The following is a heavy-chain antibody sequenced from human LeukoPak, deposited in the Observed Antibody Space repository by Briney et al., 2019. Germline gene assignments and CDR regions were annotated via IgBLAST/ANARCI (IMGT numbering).Heavy chain of an antibody. CDR2: ISSSGNIM. CDR1: GFTFSDYY. V-gene: IGHV3-11*01. CDR3: ARVEQQLVRDDVFDI. J-gene: IGHJ3*02. D-gene: IGHD6-13*01. Sequence: PGRSLRLSCAASGFTFSDYYMSWIRQAPGKGLEWVSYISSSGNIMYNADSVKGRFTTSRDNAKNSLYLQMNSLRAEDTAVYYCARVEQQLVRDDVFDIWGQGTMVTVSS.